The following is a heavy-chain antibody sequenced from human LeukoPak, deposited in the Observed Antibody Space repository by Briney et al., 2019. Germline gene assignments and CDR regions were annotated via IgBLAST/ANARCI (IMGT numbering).Heavy chain of an antibody. CDR2: IRSEANTFAT. Sequence: GGSLRLSCAASGFTFSGSALHWVRQASGKGLEWVGRIRSEANTFATAYAASVKGRFTVSRDDSKNTAYLQMSGLKTEDTAVYYCARVVVTAVDAFDVWGQVTMVTVSS. J-gene: IGHJ3*01. V-gene: IGHV3-73*01. CDR3: ARVVVTAVDAFDV. CDR1: GFTFSGSA. D-gene: IGHD2-21*02.